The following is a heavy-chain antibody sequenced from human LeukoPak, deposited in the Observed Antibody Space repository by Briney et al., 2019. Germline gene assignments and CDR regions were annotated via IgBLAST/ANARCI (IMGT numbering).Heavy chain of an antibody. J-gene: IGHJ6*03. CDR3: ARDALGGYDHYYYYMDV. Sequence: ASVKVSCKASGYSFTGYYMHWVRQAPGQGLEWMGWINPNTGGTNYAQSFQGRVTMTRDTSISTAYMELNRLRSDDTAVYHCARDALGGYDHYYYYMDVWGTGTTVTVSS. V-gene: IGHV1-2*02. CDR2: INPNTGGT. D-gene: IGHD5-12*01. CDR1: GYSFTGYY.